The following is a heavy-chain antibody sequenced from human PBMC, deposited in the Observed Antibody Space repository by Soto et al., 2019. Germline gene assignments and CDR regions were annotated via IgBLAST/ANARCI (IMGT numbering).Heavy chain of an antibody. D-gene: IGHD3-22*01. CDR3: ARGYYDTSGSLMY. Sequence: ASVKVSCKASGYTFISYAMHWVRQAPGQSLEWMGWINAGNGNTNYSQKFQGRVTITRDTSASTAYMELSSLRSEDTAIYYCARGYYDTSGSLMYWGQGTLVTVSS. CDR2: INAGNGNT. V-gene: IGHV1-3*01. CDR1: GYTFISYA. J-gene: IGHJ4*02.